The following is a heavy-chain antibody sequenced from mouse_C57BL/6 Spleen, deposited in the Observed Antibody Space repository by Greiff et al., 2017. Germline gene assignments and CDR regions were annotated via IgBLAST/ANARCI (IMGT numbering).Heavy chain of an antibody. CDR3: ARDYGSSCAY. J-gene: IGHJ3*01. Sequence: QVQLQQPGAELVRPGTSVKLSCKASGYTFTSYWMHWVKQRPGQGLEWIGVIDPSASYTNYNQKFKGKATLTVDTSSSTAYMQLSSLTSEDSAVYYCARDYGSSCAYWGQGTLVTVSA. CDR1: GYTFTSYW. CDR2: IDPSASYT. V-gene: IGHV1-59*01. D-gene: IGHD1-1*01.